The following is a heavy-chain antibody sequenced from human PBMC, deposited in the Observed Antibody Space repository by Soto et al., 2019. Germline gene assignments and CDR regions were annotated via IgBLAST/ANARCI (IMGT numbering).Heavy chain of an antibody. V-gene: IGHV3-48*03. Sequence: GGSLKLTCVALGFTCIIFKIIWVRQAPGKGLEWISYISDSGRTMYYADSVKGRFTISRDNAKNSLYLQMNSLRVEDTALYYCARSTVTSDWGQGTLVTVSS. CDR3: ARSTVTSD. D-gene: IGHD4-17*01. CDR2: ISDSGRTM. CDR1: GFTCIIFK. J-gene: IGHJ4*02.